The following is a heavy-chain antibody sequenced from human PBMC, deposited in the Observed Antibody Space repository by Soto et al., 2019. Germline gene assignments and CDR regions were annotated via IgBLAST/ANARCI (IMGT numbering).Heavy chain of an antibody. CDR3: ARDYGDGGYFDY. J-gene: IGHJ4*02. V-gene: IGHV4-31*03. Sequence: QVQLQESGPGLVKPSQTLSLTCTASGGSISSGGYYWSWIRQHPGKGLEWIGYIYYSGSTYYNPSLKSRVTISVDTSKNQFSLKLSSVTAADTAVYYCARDYGDGGYFDYWGQGTLVTVSS. CDR1: GGSISSGGYY. CDR2: IYYSGST. D-gene: IGHD4-17*01.